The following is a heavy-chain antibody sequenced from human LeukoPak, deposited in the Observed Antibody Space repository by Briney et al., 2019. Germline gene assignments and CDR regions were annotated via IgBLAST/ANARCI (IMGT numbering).Heavy chain of an antibody. CDR2: IYYSGST. Sequence: SETLSLTCTVSGGSISSSSYYWGWIRQPPGKGLEWIGSIYYSGSTYYNPSLKSRVTISVDTSKNQFSLKLSSVTAADTAVYYCARVVNLVVHHLDYWGQGTLVTVSS. CDR3: ARVVNLVVHHLDY. D-gene: IGHD2-2*01. J-gene: IGHJ4*02. V-gene: IGHV4-39*07. CDR1: GGSISSSSYY.